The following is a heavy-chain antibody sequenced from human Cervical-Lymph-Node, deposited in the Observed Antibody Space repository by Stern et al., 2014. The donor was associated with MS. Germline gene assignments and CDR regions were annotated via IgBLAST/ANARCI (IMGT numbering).Heavy chain of an antibody. CDR1: GYTFTDYY. CDR2: INPNNGCT. V-gene: IGHV1-2*04. CDR3: ARASTTANNYYDGVDV. Sequence: QVQLVQSGAEVKNPGASVKVSCKASGYTFTDYYMQWMRQAPGQGLEWMGWINPNNGCTKSAQKFQGWVTMTRDTSTSTAYMELSRLRSDDTAIYYCARASTTANNYYDGVDVWGQGTTVTVTS. J-gene: IGHJ6*02. D-gene: IGHD1-1*01.